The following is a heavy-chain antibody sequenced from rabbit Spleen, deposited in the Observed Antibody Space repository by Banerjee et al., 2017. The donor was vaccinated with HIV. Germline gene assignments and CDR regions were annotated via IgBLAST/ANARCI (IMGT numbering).Heavy chain of an antibody. D-gene: IGHD6-1*01. V-gene: IGHV1S45*01. CDR2: IYAGSSDTT. Sequence: QEQVVESGGGLVQPEGSLTLTCTASGFSFTNTWYMCWVRQPPGKGLEWIGCIYAGSSDTTYYASWAKGRFTISKTASTTVTLQMTRLTAADTATYFCARDYGGVPGFGFATDYYFNLWGPGTLVTVS. CDR1: GFSFTNTWY. CDR3: ARDYGGVPGFGFATDYYFNL. J-gene: IGHJ4*01.